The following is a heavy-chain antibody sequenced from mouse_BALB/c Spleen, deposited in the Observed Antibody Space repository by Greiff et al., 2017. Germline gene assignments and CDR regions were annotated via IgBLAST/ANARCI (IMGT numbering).Heavy chain of an antibody. CDR3: ARGEYYGTNFDY. V-gene: IGHV5-6-5*01. J-gene: IGHJ2*01. Sequence: EVMLVESGGGLVKPGGSLKLSCAASGFTFSSYAMSWVRQTPEKRLEWVASISSGGSTYYPDSVKGRFTISSDNARNILYLQMSSLRSENTAMYYCARGEYYGTNFDYWGQGTTLTVSS. D-gene: IGHD1-1*01. CDR2: ISSGGST. CDR1: GFTFSSYA.